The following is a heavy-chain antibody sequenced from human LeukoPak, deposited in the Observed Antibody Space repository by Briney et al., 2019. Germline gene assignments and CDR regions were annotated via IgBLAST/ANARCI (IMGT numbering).Heavy chain of an antibody. J-gene: IGHJ4*02. CDR2: IYGDGST. CDR3: ACYQRGYSYTY. Sequence: GGSLRLSCAASGFTVSNNYMSWVRQAPGKGLEWVSVIYGDGSTYYADYVRGRFTISRDNSKNTLYPQMNSLRAEDTAVYYCACYQRGYSYTYWGQGTLVTVSS. D-gene: IGHD5-18*01. V-gene: IGHV3-53*01. CDR1: GFTVSNNY.